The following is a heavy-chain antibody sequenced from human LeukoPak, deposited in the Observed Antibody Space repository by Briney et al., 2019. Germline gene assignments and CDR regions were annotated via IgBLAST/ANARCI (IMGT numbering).Heavy chain of an antibody. Sequence: PSETLSLTCTVSDGSITNYDWSWVRQPPGKGLEFIGHVRYNGTANYNPSLRSRVTISIDTSKKHFFLKLKSVTAADTAVYYCARGYGDFRVEGRYFHSWGQGTLVTVSS. D-gene: IGHD4-17*01. V-gene: IGHV4-59*01. CDR2: VRYNGTA. CDR1: DGSITNYD. CDR3: ARGYGDFRVEGRYFHS. J-gene: IGHJ4*02.